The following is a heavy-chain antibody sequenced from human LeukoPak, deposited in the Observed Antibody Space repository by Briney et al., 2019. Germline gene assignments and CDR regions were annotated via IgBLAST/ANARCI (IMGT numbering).Heavy chain of an antibody. J-gene: IGHJ6*03. V-gene: IGHV4-61*02. Sequence: SETLSLTCTVSGGSISSGSYYWSWIRQPAGKGLEWIGRIYTSGSTNYNPSLKSRVTISVDTSKNQFSLKLSSVTAADTAVYYCARAVRSWVYYYYYMDVWGKGTTVTVSS. D-gene: IGHD3-16*01. CDR1: GGSISSGSYY. CDR3: ARAVRSWVYYYYYMDV. CDR2: IYTSGST.